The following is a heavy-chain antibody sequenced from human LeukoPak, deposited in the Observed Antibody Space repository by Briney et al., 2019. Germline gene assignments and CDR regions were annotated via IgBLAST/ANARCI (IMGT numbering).Heavy chain of an antibody. CDR1: GGTFSSYA. D-gene: IGHD3-22*01. CDR2: IIPIFGTA. CDR3: ARAPLYYYDSSGYRPEYFQH. J-gene: IGHJ1*01. Sequence: GASVKVSCKASGGTFSSYAISWVRQAPGQGLEWMGRIIPIFGTANYAQKFQGRVTITTDESTSTAHMELSSLRSEDTAVYYCARAPLYYYDSSGYRPEYFQHWGQGTLVTVSS. V-gene: IGHV1-69*05.